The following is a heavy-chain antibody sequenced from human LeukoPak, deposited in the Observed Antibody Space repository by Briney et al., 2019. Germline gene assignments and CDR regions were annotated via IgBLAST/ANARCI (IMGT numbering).Heavy chain of an antibody. CDR1: GFTFDDYA. V-gene: IGHV3-9*01. J-gene: IGHJ4*02. CDR3: ARDVAPIDY. CDR2: ISWNSGSI. Sequence: GRSLRLSCAASGFTFDDYAMHWVRQAPGKGLEWVSGISWNSGSIGYADSVKGRFTISRDNAKNSLYLQMNSLRAEDTAVYYCARDVAPIDYWGQGTLVTVSS.